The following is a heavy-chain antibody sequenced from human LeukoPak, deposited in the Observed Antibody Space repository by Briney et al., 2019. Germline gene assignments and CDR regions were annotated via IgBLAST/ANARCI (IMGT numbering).Heavy chain of an antibody. J-gene: IGHJ4*02. CDR1: GFTFSSYE. CDR3: AVHNSGFCY. V-gene: IGHV3-23*01. D-gene: IGHD3-22*01. CDR2: ISDSGDST. Sequence: PGGSLRLSCAASGFTFSSYEMNWVRQAPGKGLEWVSAISDSGDSTYYADSVKGRFTISRDNSKNTLYLQMNSLRAEDTAVYYCAVHNSGFCYWGQGTQVTVSS.